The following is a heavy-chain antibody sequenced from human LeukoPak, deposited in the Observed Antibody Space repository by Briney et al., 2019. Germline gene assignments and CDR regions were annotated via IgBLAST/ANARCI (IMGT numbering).Heavy chain of an antibody. CDR2: ITGRSGYT. V-gene: IGHV3-21*01. D-gene: IGHD3-10*01. Sequence: GGSLRLSCAASGFTFSRYSMGWVRQAPGKGLEWVSTITGRSGYTDYTDSLKGRFTISRDNAKNSLFLQMNSLSADDTAVYYCASEDITLVNHFDLWGQGILVTVSS. CDR1: GFTFSRYS. CDR3: ASEDITLVNHFDL. J-gene: IGHJ4*02.